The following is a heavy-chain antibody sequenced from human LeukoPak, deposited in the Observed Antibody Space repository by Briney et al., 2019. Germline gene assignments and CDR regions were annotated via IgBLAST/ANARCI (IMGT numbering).Heavy chain of an antibody. CDR2: IYSDGST. V-gene: IGHV3-66*02. Sequence: GGSLRLSCAASGFTVSTKYMSWVRQAPGKGLEWVSLIYSDGSTYYADSVKGRITISRDNSKNTLYLQMNSLRAEDTAVYYCASYYLEWLFGWAFDIRGQGTMVTVFS. CDR1: GFTVSTKY. J-gene: IGHJ3*02. CDR3: ASYYLEWLFGWAFDI. D-gene: IGHD3-3*01.